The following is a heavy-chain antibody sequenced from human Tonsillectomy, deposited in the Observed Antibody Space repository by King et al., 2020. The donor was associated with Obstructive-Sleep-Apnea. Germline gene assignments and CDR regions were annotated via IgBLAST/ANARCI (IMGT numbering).Heavy chain of an antibody. CDR2: ISYDGSNK. CDR3: ARGGESRSSVAADYFYGMDV. Sequence: VQLVESGGGVVQPGRSLRLSCAASGFTFSTFAMHWVRQAPGKGLEWVTVISYDGSNKYYADFVKGRFTISRDSSKNTLYLQMNSLRAEDTAVYYCARGGESRSSVAADYFYGMDVWGQGTTVTVSS. CDR1: GFTFSTFA. J-gene: IGHJ6*02. V-gene: IGHV3-30*04. D-gene: IGHD2-15*01.